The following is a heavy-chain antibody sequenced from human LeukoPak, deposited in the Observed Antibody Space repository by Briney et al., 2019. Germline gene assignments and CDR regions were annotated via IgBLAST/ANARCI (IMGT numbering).Heavy chain of an antibody. Sequence: PSETLSLTCTVSGGSISSYYWSWIRQPPGKGLEWIGNIYYSRSTNYNPSLKSRVTISVDTSKNQFSLKLSSVTAADTAVYYCARVTGYMTEDYFDYWGQGTLMTVSS. CDR3: ARVTGYMTEDYFDY. CDR1: GGSISSYY. V-gene: IGHV4-59*01. D-gene: IGHD6-13*01. CDR2: IYYSRST. J-gene: IGHJ4*02.